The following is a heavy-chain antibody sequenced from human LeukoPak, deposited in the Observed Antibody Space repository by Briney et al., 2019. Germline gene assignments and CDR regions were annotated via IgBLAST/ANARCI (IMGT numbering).Heavy chain of an antibody. CDR3: ARRDRVRSHGFDP. J-gene: IGHJ5*02. CDR2: INHSGST. D-gene: IGHD3-10*01. Sequence: PSETLSLTCAVYGGSFSGYYWSWIRQPPGKGLEWIGEINHSGSTNYNPSLKSRVTISVDTSKNQFSLKLSSVTAADTAVYYCARRDRVRSHGFDPWGQGTLVTVSS. CDR1: GGSFSGYY. V-gene: IGHV4-34*01.